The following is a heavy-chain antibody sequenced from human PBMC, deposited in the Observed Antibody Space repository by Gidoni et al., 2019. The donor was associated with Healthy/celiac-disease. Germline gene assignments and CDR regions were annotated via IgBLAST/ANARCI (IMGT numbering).Heavy chain of an antibody. CDR3: ARGGDYYDSRGGYAFDI. Sequence: QVQLVQSGAEVKKPGSSVKVSCKASGGTFSSYAISWVRQAPGQGLEWMGGIIPIFGTANYAQKFQGRVTITADESTSTAYMELSSLRSEDTAVYYCARGGDYYDSRGGYAFDIWGQGTMVTVSS. V-gene: IGHV1-69*01. CDR2: IIPIFGTA. J-gene: IGHJ3*02. D-gene: IGHD3-22*01. CDR1: GGTFSSYA.